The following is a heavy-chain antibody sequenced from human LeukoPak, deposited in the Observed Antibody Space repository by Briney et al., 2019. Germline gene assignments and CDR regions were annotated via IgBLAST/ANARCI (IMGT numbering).Heavy chain of an antibody. D-gene: IGHD5-24*01. J-gene: IGHJ4*02. Sequence: KPGASVKVSCKASGYTFTGYFMHWVRQAPGQGLEWMGWITANNGNRHFAQKFQDRLTMTTDTSTTTAYMELKSLRSDDTAVYYCARSGAGRRGTGDVYTLDSWGQGTLVTVSS. V-gene: IGHV1-18*04. CDR3: ARSGAGRRGTGDVYTLDS. CDR2: ITANNGNR. CDR1: GYTFTGYF.